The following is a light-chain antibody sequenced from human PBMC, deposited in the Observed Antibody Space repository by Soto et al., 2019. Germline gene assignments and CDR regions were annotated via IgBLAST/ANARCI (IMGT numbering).Light chain of an antibody. CDR3: QQSYSTLQT. CDR2: AAS. Sequence: DIQMTQSPSSLSASVGDRVTIICRPSQSISTYLNWYQQKPGKAPKLLIYAASRLQSGVPSRFSGSGSGTEFTLTISSLQPDDFATYYCQQSYSTLQTFGQGTKV. CDR1: QSISTY. V-gene: IGKV1-39*01. J-gene: IGKJ1*01.